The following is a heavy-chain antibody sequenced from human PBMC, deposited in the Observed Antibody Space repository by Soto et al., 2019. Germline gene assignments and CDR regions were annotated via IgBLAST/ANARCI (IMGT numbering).Heavy chain of an antibody. CDR3: TGTGIKWITALEALDI. V-gene: IGHV1-18*01. J-gene: IGHJ3*02. Sequence: QVQLVQSGAEVKKPGASVKVSCKASGYTFPSYGISWVRQAPGQGLEWMGWISTYNDNTNYTQKFQGRVSMTTDTSTNTAYMELRSLRSDDTSVYYCTGTGIKWITALEALDIWGQGTMVTLSS. D-gene: IGHD1-7*01. CDR1: GYTFPSYG. CDR2: ISTYNDNT.